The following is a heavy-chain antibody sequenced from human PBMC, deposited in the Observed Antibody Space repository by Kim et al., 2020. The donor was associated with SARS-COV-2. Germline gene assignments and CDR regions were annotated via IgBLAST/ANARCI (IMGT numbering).Heavy chain of an antibody. J-gene: IGHJ6*02. CDR2: T. CDR3: ASELDVVGGMDV. D-gene: IGHD1-26*01. V-gene: IGHV3-53*04. Sequence: TYDADSVKGRFTISRHHAKNTLYRQMNRLRAEDQAVYYCASELDVVGGMDVWGQGTTVTVPS.